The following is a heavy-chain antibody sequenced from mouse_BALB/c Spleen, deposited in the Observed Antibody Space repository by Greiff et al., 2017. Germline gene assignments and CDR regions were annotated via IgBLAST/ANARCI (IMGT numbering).Heavy chain of an antibody. CDR1: GYTFTSYW. J-gene: IGHJ2*01. CDR2: INPSTGYT. D-gene: IGHD2-4*01. Sequence: QVQLKQSGAELAKPGASVKMSCKASGYTFTSYWMHWVKQRPGQGLEWIGYINPSTGYTEYNQKFKDKATLTADKSSSTAYMQLSSLTSEDSAVYYCARSTMINDYWGQGTTLTVSS. CDR3: ARSTMINDY. V-gene: IGHV1-7*01.